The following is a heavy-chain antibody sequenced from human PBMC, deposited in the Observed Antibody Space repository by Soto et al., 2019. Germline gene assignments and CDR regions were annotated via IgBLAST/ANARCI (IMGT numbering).Heavy chain of an antibody. J-gene: IGHJ6*02. V-gene: IGHV4-59*01. CDR2: IYYSGST. D-gene: IGHD3-10*01. CDR1: GGSISSYY. CDR3: DRGHRGYVYYPSMDV. Sequence: PSETLSLTCTVSGGSISSYYWSWIRQPPGKGLEWIGYIYYSGSTNYNPSLKSRVTISVDTSKNQFSLKLSSVTAADTAVYYCDRGHRGYVYYPSMDVWGQGTTVTVSS.